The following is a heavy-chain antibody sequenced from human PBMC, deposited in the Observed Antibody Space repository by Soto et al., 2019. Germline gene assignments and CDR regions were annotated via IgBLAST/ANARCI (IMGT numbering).Heavy chain of an antibody. Sequence: SETLSLTCTVSGGSISSYYWSWIRQPPGKGLEWIGYIYYSGSTNYNPSLKSRVTISVDTSKDQFSLKLSSVTATDSAVYYCARVRGPTVTDSWGQGSLVTVSS. CDR1: GGSISSYY. CDR2: IYYSGST. J-gene: IGHJ4*02. D-gene: IGHD4-17*01. V-gene: IGHV4-59*08. CDR3: ARVRGPTVTDS.